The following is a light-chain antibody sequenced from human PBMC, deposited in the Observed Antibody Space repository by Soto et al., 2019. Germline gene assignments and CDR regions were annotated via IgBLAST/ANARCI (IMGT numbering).Light chain of an antibody. CDR1: SSNIGAGYD. V-gene: IGLV1-40*01. J-gene: IGLJ1*01. CDR3: QSYDISLSGYV. Sequence: QSVLTQPPSVSGAPGQRVTISCTGSSSNIGAGYDVHWYQQLPGTAPKLLIYGNSNRPSGVPDRFSGSKSGTSASLASTGLQAEDEADYYCQSYDISLSGYVFGTGTKLTVL. CDR2: GNS.